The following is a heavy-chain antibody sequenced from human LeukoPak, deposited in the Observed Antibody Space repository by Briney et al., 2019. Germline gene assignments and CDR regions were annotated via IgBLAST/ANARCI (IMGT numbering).Heavy chain of an antibody. V-gene: IGHV4-4*07. J-gene: IGHJ5*02. CDR2: INSSGGT. D-gene: IGHD4/OR15-4a*01. CDR3: ARGTMAAGFDP. Sequence: SETLSLTCTVSGGSISSYYWNWIRQPAGKGLEWIGRINSSGGTNYNPSLKSRVTVSVDTSENQFSLKLNSVTAADTAIYYCARGTMAAGFDPWGQGTLVTVSS. CDR1: GGSISSYY.